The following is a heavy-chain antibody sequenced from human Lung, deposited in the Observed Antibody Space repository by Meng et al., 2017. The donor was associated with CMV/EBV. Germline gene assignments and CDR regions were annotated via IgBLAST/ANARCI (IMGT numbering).Heavy chain of an antibody. CDR2: ISSSADTK. CDR3: TRVASFAIAFDF. J-gene: IGHJ4*02. Sequence: SCAASGFTFSNYEMNWVRQAPGKGLEWISYISSSADTKYYADSVKGRFTISRDNTKKSLFLQMNSPRAEDTAVYYCTRVASFAIAFDFWGQGALVTVSS. V-gene: IGHV3-48*03. CDR1: GFTFSNYE. D-gene: IGHD2-2*02.